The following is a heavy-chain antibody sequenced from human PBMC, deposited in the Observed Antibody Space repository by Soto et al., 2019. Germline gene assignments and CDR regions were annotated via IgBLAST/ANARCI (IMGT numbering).Heavy chain of an antibody. D-gene: IGHD3-22*01. CDR2: ISAYNGNT. V-gene: IGHV1-18*04. CDR3: ARVHYYDSSGPTSDY. CDR1: GYTFTSYG. J-gene: IGHJ4*02. Sequence: ASVKVSCKASGYTFTSYGISWVRQAPGQGLEWMGWISAYNGNTNYAQKLQGRVTMPTDTSTSTAYMELRSLRSDDTAVYYCARVHYYDSSGPTSDYWGQGTLVTVSS.